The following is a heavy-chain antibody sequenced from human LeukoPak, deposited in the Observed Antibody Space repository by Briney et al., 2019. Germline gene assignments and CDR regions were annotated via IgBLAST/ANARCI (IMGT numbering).Heavy chain of an antibody. CDR2: ISGSGGST. CDR3: ASITMVRGVDY. J-gene: IGHJ4*02. V-gene: IGHV3-23*01. D-gene: IGHD3-10*01. Sequence: GGSLRLSCAASGFTFSSYAMSWVRQAPGKGLEWVSAISGSGGSTYYADSVKGRFTISRDNSKNTLCLQMNSLRAEDTAVYYCASITMVRGVDYWGQGTLVTVSS. CDR1: GFTFSSYA.